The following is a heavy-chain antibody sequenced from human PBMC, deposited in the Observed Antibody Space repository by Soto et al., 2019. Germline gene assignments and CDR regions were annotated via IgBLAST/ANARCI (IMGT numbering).Heavy chain of an antibody. V-gene: IGHV3-48*04. Sequence: GESLKISCAASGFTFSSYSMNWVRQAPGKGLEWVSYISSSSSTIYYADSVKGRFTISRDNAKNSLYLQMNSLRAEDTAVYYCARELFWAFDIWGQGTMVTVSS. CDR1: GFTFSSYS. J-gene: IGHJ3*02. D-gene: IGHD3-3*01. CDR3: ARELFWAFDI. CDR2: ISSSSSTI.